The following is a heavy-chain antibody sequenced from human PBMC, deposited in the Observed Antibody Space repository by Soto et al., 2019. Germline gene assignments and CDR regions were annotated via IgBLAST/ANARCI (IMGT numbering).Heavy chain of an antibody. Sequence: PSETLSLTCAVSGGSISPYYWAWIRRPPGKGLEWLGYIYFGGTTTYNPSLKSRLTMSLDTSKNQFSLKLSSVTAADTAVYYCARLGGSYAVPHFDYWGQGTLVTVSS. V-gene: IGHV4-59*08. D-gene: IGHD1-26*01. CDR1: GGSISPYY. J-gene: IGHJ4*02. CDR3: ARLGGSYAVPHFDY. CDR2: IYFGGTT.